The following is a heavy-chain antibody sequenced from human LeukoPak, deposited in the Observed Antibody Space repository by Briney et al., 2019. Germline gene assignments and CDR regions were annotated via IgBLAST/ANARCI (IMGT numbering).Heavy chain of an antibody. CDR2: IKPAKTHGATA. CDR3: AREGSLYGYHSFDS. D-gene: IGHD5-18*01. Sequence: PGGSLRLSCAVSGFTFSSYWMTWVRQAPGKGLEWVGRIKPAKTHGATADYGAPVKGKFTIARDDSTDRLFLQMNSLETEDTAVYFCAREGSLYGYHSFDSWGQGTLVTVST. CDR1: GFTFSSYW. V-gene: IGHV3-15*01. J-gene: IGHJ4*02.